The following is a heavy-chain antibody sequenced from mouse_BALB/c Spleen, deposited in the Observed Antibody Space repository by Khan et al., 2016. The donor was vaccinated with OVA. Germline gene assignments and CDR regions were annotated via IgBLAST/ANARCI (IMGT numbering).Heavy chain of an antibody. CDR3: ARKNYYGGAVDY. V-gene: IGHV3-2*02. Sequence: VQLKESGPGLVKPSQSLSLTCTVTGYSITSNYAWNWIRQFPGNKLEWMGYISYSGSTSYNPSLKSRISITRDTSKNQFFLQLNSVTTEDTATYYCARKNYYGGAVDYWGQGTSVTVSS. D-gene: IGHD1-2*01. CDR2: ISYSGST. CDR1: GYSITSNYA. J-gene: IGHJ4*01.